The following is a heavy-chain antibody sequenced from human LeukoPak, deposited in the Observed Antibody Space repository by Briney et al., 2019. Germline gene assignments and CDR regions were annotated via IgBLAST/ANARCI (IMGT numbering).Heavy chain of an antibody. V-gene: IGHV4-39*07. J-gene: IGHJ4*02. CDR1: GGSISSSSYY. CDR2: IYYSGST. CDR3: ASQQWLVQLFDY. Sequence: KPSETLSLTCTVSGGSISSSSYYWGWIRQPPGKGLEWIGSIYYSGSTNYNPSLKSRVTISVDTSKNQFSLKLSSVTAADTAVYYCASQQWLVQLFDYWGQGTLVTVSS. D-gene: IGHD6-19*01.